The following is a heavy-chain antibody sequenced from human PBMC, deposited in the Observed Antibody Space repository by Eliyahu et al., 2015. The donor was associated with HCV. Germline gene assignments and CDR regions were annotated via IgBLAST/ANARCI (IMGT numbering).Heavy chain of an antibody. D-gene: IGHD1-7*01. V-gene: IGHV4-34*01. CDR2: ISDSGST. CDR1: GESXSGXX. J-gene: IGHJ4*01. Sequence: QVQLHQWGAGLLKPSETLSLTCAVNGESXSGXXWNWXRXPPGXGLEWIGEISDSGSTNYSPSLRGRVTISLDTSNGQFFLKMRSVAAADTAVYYCARAVGSAAGTSDYFDYWGHGILVTVSS. CDR3: ARAVGSAAGTSDYFDY.